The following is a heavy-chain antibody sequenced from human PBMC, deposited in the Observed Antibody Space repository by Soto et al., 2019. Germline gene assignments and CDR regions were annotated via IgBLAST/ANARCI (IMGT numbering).Heavy chain of an antibody. CDR1: GFTFSNYV. J-gene: IGHJ4*02. Sequence: PGGSLRLSCAASGFTFSNYVMHWVRQAPGKGLVWASRVSHDGSTTSYADSVKGRFTISRDNSKNTLYLQMNSLRDEDTAVYYCARDFDWVLYDYWGQGTPVTVSS. D-gene: IGHD3-9*01. V-gene: IGHV3-74*01. CDR2: VSHDGSTT. CDR3: ARDFDWVLYDY.